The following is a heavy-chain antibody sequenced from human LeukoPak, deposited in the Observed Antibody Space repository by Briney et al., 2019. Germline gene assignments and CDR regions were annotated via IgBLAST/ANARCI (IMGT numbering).Heavy chain of an antibody. D-gene: IGHD6-13*01. CDR1: GFTFSNYW. CDR2: INQDESVK. V-gene: IGHV3-7*01. J-gene: IGHJ4*02. Sequence: PGRSLRLSCAASGFTFSNYWMSWVRQAPGKGLEWVANINQDESVKYYVDSLKGRFTVSRDNAKNSLYLQMNSLRAEDTAMYYCARIGYSSSSTDYWGQGTLVTVSS. CDR3: ARIGYSSSSTDY.